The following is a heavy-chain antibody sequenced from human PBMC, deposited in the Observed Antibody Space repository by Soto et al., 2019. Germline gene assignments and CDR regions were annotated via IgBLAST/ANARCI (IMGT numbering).Heavy chain of an antibody. D-gene: IGHD5-18*01. V-gene: IGHV1-69*06. CDR1: GGTFSSYA. CDR2: IIPIFGTA. Sequence: SVKVSCKASGGTFSSYAIGWVRQAPGQGLEWMGGIIPIFGTANYAQKFQGRVTITADKSTSTAYMELSSLRSEDTAVYYCATTPGYSYGPPRVWGQGTTVTVSS. J-gene: IGHJ6*02. CDR3: ATTPGYSYGPPRV.